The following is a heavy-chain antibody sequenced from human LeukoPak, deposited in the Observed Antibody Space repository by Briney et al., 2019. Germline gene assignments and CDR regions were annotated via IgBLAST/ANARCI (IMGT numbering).Heavy chain of an antibody. Sequence: PGGSLRLSCAASGFTVSSNYMSWVRQAPGKGLEWVSVIYSGGSTYYADSVKGRFTISRDNSKNTLYLQMSSLRAEDTAVYYCARDPIIAARPGDYWGQGTLVTVSS. CDR1: GFTVSSNY. CDR2: IYSGGST. CDR3: ARDPIIAARPGDY. D-gene: IGHD6-6*01. V-gene: IGHV3-53*01. J-gene: IGHJ4*02.